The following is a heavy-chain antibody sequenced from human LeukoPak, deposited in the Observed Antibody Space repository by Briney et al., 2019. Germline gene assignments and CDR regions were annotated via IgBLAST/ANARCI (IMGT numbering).Heavy chain of an antibody. V-gene: IGHV1-46*01. CDR3: ATQRRDYYDSSGYYISDDAFDI. CDR1: GYTFTSNH. D-gene: IGHD3-22*01. CDR2: INPSGGST. J-gene: IGHJ3*02. Sequence: ASVKVSCKASGYTFTSNHMHWVRQAPGQGLEWMGIINPSGGSTSYAQKFQGRVTMTRDTSTSTVYMELSSLRSEDTAVYYCATQRRDYYDSSGYYISDDAFDIWGQGTMVTVSS.